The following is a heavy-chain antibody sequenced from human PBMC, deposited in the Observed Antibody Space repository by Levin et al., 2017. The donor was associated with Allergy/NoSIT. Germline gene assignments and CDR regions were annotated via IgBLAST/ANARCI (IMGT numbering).Heavy chain of an antibody. V-gene: IGHV4-59*01. CDR2: IYYSGST. CDR1: GGSISSYH. Sequence: PSQTLSLTCFVSGGSISSYHWSWIRQPPGKGLEWIGYIYYSGSTNYNPSLKSRVTISVDTSKNQFSLTLNSVTAADTAVYYCARDRVVAGGGTYYYYGMAVWGQGTTVTVSS. CDR3: ARDRVVAGGGTYYYYGMAV. D-gene: IGHD6-19*01. J-gene: IGHJ6*02.